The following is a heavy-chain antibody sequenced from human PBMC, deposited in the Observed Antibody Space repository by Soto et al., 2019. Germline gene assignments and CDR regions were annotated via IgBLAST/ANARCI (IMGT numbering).Heavy chain of an antibody. V-gene: IGHV1-8*01. Sequence: QVQLVQSGAEVKKPGASVKVSCKASGYTFTSYDINWVRQATGQGLEWMGLMNPNSGNTGYAQKFQGRVIMTGNTSISTAYMELSSLRSEFTAVYYGARGIWESVDGDYWGQGTLLTVSS. CDR1: GYTFTSYD. J-gene: IGHJ4*02. CDR3: ARGIWESVDGDY. CDR2: MNPNSGNT. D-gene: IGHD1-26*01.